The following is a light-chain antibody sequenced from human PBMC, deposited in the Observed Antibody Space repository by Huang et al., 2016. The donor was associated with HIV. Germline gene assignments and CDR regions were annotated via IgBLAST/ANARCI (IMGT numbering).Light chain of an antibody. CDR2: DAS. CDR3: QQRTYWPLT. V-gene: IGKV3-11*01. J-gene: IGKJ4*01. CDR1: QSVSRN. Sequence: EIVLTQSPATLSLSPGERATLSCRASQSVSRNLAWYQQKPGQAPSLLIYDASNRATGIPARFSGSGSGTDFTLTISSLEPEDFAVYYCQQRTYWPLTFGGGTKVEIK.